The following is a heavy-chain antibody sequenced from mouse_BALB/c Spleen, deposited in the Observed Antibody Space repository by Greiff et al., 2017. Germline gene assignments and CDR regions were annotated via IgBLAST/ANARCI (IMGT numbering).Heavy chain of an antibody. CDR3: ARDTTTATGFDV. V-gene: IGHV7-3*02. Sequence: EVQGVESGGGLVQPGGSLRLSCATSGFTFTDYYMSWVRQPPGKALEWLGFIRNKANGYTTEYSASVKGRFTISRDNSQSILYLQMNTLRAEDSATYYCARDTTTATGFDVWGAGTTVTVSS. CDR1: GFTFTDYY. D-gene: IGHD1-2*01. J-gene: IGHJ1*01. CDR2: IRNKANGYTT.